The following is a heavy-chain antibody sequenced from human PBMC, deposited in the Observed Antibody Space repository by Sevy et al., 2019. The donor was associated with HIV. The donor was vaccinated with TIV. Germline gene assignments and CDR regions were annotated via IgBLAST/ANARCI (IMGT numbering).Heavy chain of an antibody. V-gene: IGHV4-28*01. CDR3: ARKNDSSGLDAYDI. CDR1: GYSISSSNW. CDR2: IYYSGST. Sequence: SETLSLTCAVSGYSISSSNWWGWIRQPPGKGLEWIGYIYYSGSTYYNPSLKSRVTMSVDTSKNQFSLKLSSVTAVDTAVYYCARKNDSSGLDAYDIWGQGTMVTVSS. J-gene: IGHJ3*02. D-gene: IGHD3-22*01.